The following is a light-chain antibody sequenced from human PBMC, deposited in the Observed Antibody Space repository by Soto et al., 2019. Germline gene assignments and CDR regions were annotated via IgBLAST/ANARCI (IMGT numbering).Light chain of an antibody. CDR3: QQRYTLIT. CDR1: QNIDNF. Sequence: EIVMTQSPPTLSMSPGERATLSCRASQNIDNFLVWYQQKPGQAPRLLIYDASKRATGIPARFSGSGSGTDFTLTISSLEPEDFAVYYCQQRYTLITFGPGTKVDIK. CDR2: DAS. V-gene: IGKV3-11*01. J-gene: IGKJ3*01.